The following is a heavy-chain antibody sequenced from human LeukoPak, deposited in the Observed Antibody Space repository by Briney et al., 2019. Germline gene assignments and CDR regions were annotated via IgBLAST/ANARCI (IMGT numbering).Heavy chain of an antibody. D-gene: IGHD3-3*01. CDR2: ISSSGSTI. CDR3: AKDSGDFWSGYYTGIDAFDI. CDR1: GFTFSDYY. Sequence: GGSPRLSCAASGFTFSDYYMSWIRQAPGKGLEWVSYISSSGSTIYYADSVKGRFTISRDNAKNSLYLQMNSLRAEDTAVYYCAKDSGDFWSGYYTGIDAFDIWGQGTMVTVSS. V-gene: IGHV3-11*04. J-gene: IGHJ3*02.